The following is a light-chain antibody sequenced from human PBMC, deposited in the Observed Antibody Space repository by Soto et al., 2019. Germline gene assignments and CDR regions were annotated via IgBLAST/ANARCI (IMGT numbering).Light chain of an antibody. J-gene: IGLJ3*02. Sequence: QSALTQPASVSGSPGQSITISCTGTSSDVGGYNYVSWYQQHPGKAPKLMIYEVSNRPSGVSNRFSGSKSGNTASLTISGLQAEHEADYYCSSYTSGSPVFGGGTKLPVL. V-gene: IGLV2-14*01. CDR1: SSDVGGYNY. CDR3: SSYTSGSPV. CDR2: EVS.